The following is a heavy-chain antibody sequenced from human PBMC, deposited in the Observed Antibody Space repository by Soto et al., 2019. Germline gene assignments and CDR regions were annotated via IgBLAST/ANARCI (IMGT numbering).Heavy chain of an antibody. D-gene: IGHD6-19*01. CDR1: GFTFSSYA. J-gene: IGHJ1*01. CDR2: ISGSGDST. Sequence: HPGGSLRLSCAASGFTFSSYAMSWVRQAPGKGLEWVSGISGSGDSTYYADSVKGRFTISRDYSKNTLYLQMNSLRAEDTAVYYCAKGVPGIAVAGTGYFQHWGQGTLVTVSS. V-gene: IGHV3-23*01. CDR3: AKGVPGIAVAGTGYFQH.